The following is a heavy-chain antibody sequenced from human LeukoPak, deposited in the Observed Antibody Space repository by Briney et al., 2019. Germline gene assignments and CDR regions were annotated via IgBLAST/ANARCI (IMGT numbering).Heavy chain of an antibody. CDR2: IWDDGSNK. V-gene: IGHV3-33*01. J-gene: IGHJ4*02. CDR1: GFTFSNYA. D-gene: IGHD6-19*01. Sequence: GGSLRLSCAASGFTFSNYAMHWVRQAPGKGLEWVTVIWDDGSNKYHAESVRGRITTSRDNSKNTLYLHMNSLKVDDTAIYYCARGLASSSGWYGVLDYWGQGTLVNVSS. CDR3: ARGLASSSGWYGVLDY.